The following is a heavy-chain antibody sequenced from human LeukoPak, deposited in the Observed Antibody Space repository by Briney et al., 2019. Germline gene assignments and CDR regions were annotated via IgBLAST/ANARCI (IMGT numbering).Heavy chain of an antibody. CDR3: ARDGRWLAYFDY. V-gene: IGHV3-30*04. CDR1: GFSFSDYA. D-gene: IGHD6-19*01. Sequence: SGGSLRLFCTASGFSFSDYAMHWVRQAPGKGLEWLAIISYDGKNKEYADSVKGRFTISRDNSKKALYLQMNSLRPEDTAVYYCARDGRWLAYFDYWGQGTLVTVSS. CDR2: ISYDGKNK. J-gene: IGHJ4*02.